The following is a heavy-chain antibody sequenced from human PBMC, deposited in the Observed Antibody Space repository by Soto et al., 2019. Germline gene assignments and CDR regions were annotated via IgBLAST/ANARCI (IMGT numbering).Heavy chain of an antibody. CDR3: ARDERGSSSWYAFDI. CDR1: GFTVSSNY. D-gene: IGHD6-13*01. Sequence: GGSLRLSCAASGFTVSSNYMSWVRQAPGKGLEWVSVIYSGGSTYYADSVKGRFTISRDNTKNTLYLQMNSLRAEDTAVYCCARDERGSSSWYAFDIWGQGTMVTVSS. CDR2: IYSGGST. J-gene: IGHJ3*02. V-gene: IGHV3-53*01.